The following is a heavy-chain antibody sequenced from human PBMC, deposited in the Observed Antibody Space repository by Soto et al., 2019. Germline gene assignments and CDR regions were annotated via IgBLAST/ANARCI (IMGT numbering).Heavy chain of an antibody. Sequence: EVQLLESGGGLVQPGGSLRLSCAASGFTFSSYAMSWVRQAPGKGLEWVSAISGSGGSTYYADSVKGRFTISRDNSKNTLYLQMNSLGDEDTAVYYCAKDSVVVVPAAIHYYYYYMDVWGKGTTVTVSS. CDR1: GFTFSSYA. D-gene: IGHD2-2*01. CDR3: AKDSVVVVPAAIHYYYYYMDV. V-gene: IGHV3-23*01. J-gene: IGHJ6*03. CDR2: ISGSGGST.